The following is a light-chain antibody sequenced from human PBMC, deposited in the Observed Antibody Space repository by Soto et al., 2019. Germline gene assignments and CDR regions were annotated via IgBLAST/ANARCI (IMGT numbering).Light chain of an antibody. CDR2: GPS. CDR3: QQYNNWPPRT. CDR1: QSISNS. Sequence: EIVMTQSPASLSVSPGETATLSCRASQSISNSLAWYQQKPGQAPSLLIYGPSTRATGIPARFSGSRSGTEFTLTISSLQSEDSALYYCQQYNNWPPRTFGQGTKLEIK. V-gene: IGKV3-15*01. J-gene: IGKJ2*01.